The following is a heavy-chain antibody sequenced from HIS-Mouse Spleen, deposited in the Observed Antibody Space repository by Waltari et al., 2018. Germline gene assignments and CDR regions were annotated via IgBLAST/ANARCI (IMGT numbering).Heavy chain of an antibody. V-gene: IGHV4-34*01. Sequence: QVQLQQWGAGLLKPSETLSLTCAVYGGSFSGYYWSWIRQPPGKGLEWIGEINHSGRPNYNPSLKGLVTISVDTSKNQFSLKLSSVTAADTAVYYCARGRFHSWNDAFDIWGQGTMVTVSS. CDR2: INHSGRP. CDR1: GGSFSGYY. J-gene: IGHJ3*02. D-gene: IGHD1-1*01. CDR3: ARGRFHSWNDAFDI.